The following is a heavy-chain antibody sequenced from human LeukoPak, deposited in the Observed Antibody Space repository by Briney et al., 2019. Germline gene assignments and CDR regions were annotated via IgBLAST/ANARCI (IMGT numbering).Heavy chain of an antibody. J-gene: IGHJ3*02. D-gene: IGHD3-9*01. V-gene: IGHV4-59*01. Sequence: SSETLSLTCTVSGGSISSYYWSWIRQPPGKGLGRIGYIYYSGSTNYNPSLKSRVTISVDTSKNQFSLKLSSVTAAGTAVYYCARENDILTGYYFAFDIWGQGTMVTVSS. CDR2: IYYSGST. CDR1: GGSISSYY. CDR3: ARENDILTGYYFAFDI.